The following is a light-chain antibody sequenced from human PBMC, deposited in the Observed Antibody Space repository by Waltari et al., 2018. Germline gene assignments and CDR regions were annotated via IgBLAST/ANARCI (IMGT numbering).Light chain of an antibody. CDR1: VRSKKY. Sequence: SYELTQPSSVSVSPGQTVRITCSGAVRSKKYARWFQQTPGQAPVLVIFKDNERPSGIPERFSGSSSGTTVTLTISGAQVEDEADYYCYSAADNNLVFGGGTKLTVL. CDR2: KDN. J-gene: IGLJ2*01. V-gene: IGLV3-27*01. CDR3: YSAADNNLV.